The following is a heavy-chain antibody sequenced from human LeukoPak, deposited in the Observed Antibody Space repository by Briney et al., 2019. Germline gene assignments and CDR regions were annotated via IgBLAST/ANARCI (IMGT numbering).Heavy chain of an antibody. V-gene: IGHV4-39*01. CDR3: ARHRAVIAVAGNGWFDP. D-gene: IGHD6-19*01. CDR2: IYYSGST. Sequence: SETLSLTCTVSGGSISSSSYYWGWIRQPPGKGLEWIGSIYYSGSTYYNPSLKSRVTISVDTSKNQFSLKLSSVTAAGTAVYYCARHRAVIAVAGNGWFDPWGQGTLVTVSS. CDR1: GGSISSSSYY. J-gene: IGHJ5*02.